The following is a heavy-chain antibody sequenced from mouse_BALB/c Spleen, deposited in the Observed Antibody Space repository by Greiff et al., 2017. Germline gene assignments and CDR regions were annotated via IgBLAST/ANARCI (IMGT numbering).Heavy chain of an antibody. V-gene: IGHV5-9-4*01. CDR1: GFTFSSYA. Sequence: EVQLVESGGGLVKPGGSLKLSCAASGFTFSSYAMSWVRQSPEKRLEWVAEISSGGSYTYYPDTVTGRFTISRDNAKNTLYLEMSSLRSEDTAMYYCARVFITTATRAMDYWGQGTSVTVSS. CDR2: ISSGGSYT. J-gene: IGHJ4*01. D-gene: IGHD1-2*01. CDR3: ARVFITTATRAMDY.